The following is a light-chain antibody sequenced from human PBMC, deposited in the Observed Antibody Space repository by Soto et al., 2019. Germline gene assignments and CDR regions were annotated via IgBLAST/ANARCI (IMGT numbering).Light chain of an antibody. Sequence: EVVMTQSPVTLSVSPGDRVTLSCSASQTVRSNLVWYQQKPGQAPRVLIHGASTRATGIPDRFSGSGSGTDFTLTISSLLSEDFAVYYCQQRSNWWTFGQGTKVDIK. CDR1: QTVRSN. V-gene: IGKV3-15*01. J-gene: IGKJ1*01. CDR2: GAS. CDR3: QQRSNWWT.